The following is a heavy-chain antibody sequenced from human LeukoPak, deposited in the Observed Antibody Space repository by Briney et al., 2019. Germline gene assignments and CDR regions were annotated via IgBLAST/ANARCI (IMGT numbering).Heavy chain of an antibody. D-gene: IGHD3-10*01. J-gene: IGHJ3*02. Sequence: GGSLRLSCAASGLTFSSYWMHWVRQGPGKGLVWVSRISSDGRTTSYADSVKGRFTISRDNAKNTLYLQMNSLRVEDTAVYYCARDSRYYYDSRNYDNVAFDMWGQGTMVTVSS. CDR3: ARDSRYYYDSRNYDNVAFDM. CDR2: ISSDGRTT. CDR1: GLTFSSYW. V-gene: IGHV3-74*01.